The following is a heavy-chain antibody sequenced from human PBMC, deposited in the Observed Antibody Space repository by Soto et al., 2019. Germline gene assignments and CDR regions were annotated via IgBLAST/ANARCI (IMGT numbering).Heavy chain of an antibody. Sequence: GGSLRLPCAASGFTFSNYAMSWVRQAPGKGLEWVSAISASVGSTYYTDSVKGRFTISRDNSKNTLYLQMNSLRAEDTAVYYCAKGGQSYDYWGQGTLVTVSS. V-gene: IGHV3-23*01. CDR1: GFTFSNYA. CDR2: ISASVGST. CDR3: AKGGQSYDY. J-gene: IGHJ4*02. D-gene: IGHD3-10*01.